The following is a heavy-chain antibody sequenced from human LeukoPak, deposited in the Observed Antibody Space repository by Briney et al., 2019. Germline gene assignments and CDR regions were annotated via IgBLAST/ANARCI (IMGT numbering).Heavy chain of an antibody. CDR1: GGSFSGYY. CDR2: INHSGST. CDR3: ARGALPYYDFWSGSGVRWFDP. Sequence: SETLSLTCTVYGGSFSGYYWSWIRQPPGKGLEWIGEINHSGSTNYNPSLKSRVTISVDTSKNQFSLKLSSVTAADTAVYYCARGALPYYDFWSGSGVRWFDPWGQGTLVTVSS. D-gene: IGHD3-3*01. J-gene: IGHJ5*02. V-gene: IGHV4-34*01.